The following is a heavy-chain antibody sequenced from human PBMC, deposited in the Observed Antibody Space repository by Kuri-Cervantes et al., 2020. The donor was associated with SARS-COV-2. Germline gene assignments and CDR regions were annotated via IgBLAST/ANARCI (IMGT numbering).Heavy chain of an antibody. D-gene: IGHD3-16*01. CDR3: ARIIWGRNYMDY. CDR1: GGSISSGGFY. CDR2: IYASGNT. J-gene: IGHJ4*02. V-gene: IGHV4-31*02. Sequence: LRLSCTVSGGSISSGGFYWSWIRQHPRKGLEWIGYIYASGNTDYNPSLQSRVTISVDTSKNQFSLRLTSVTAADTAVYYCARIIWGRNYMDYWGQGDLVHGAS.